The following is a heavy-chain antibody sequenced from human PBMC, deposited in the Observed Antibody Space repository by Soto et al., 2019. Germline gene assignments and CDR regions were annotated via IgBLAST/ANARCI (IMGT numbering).Heavy chain of an antibody. J-gene: IGHJ6*02. CDR3: AKLYSSSGDYYYGMDV. Sequence: PGGSLRLSCAASGFTFSSYGMHWVRQAPGKGLEWVAVISYDGSNKYYADSVKGRFTISRDNSKNTLYLQMNSLRAEDTAVYYCAKLYSSSGDYYYGMDVWGQGTTVTVSS. V-gene: IGHV3-30*18. CDR2: ISYDGSNK. CDR1: GFTFSSYG. D-gene: IGHD6-6*01.